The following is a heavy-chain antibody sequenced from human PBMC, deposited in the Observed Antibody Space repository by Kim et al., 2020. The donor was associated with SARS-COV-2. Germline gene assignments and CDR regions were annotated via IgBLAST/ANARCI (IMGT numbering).Heavy chain of an antibody. CDR3: ARDPVYGSGVKGGWFDP. Sequence: SVKVSCKASGGTFSSYAISWVRQAPGQGLEWMGGIIPIFGTANYAQKFQGRVTITADESTSTAYMELSSLRSEDTAVYYCARDPVYGSGVKGGWFDPWGQGTLVTVSS. D-gene: IGHD3-10*01. J-gene: IGHJ5*02. CDR2: IIPIFGTA. V-gene: IGHV1-69*13. CDR1: GGTFSSYA.